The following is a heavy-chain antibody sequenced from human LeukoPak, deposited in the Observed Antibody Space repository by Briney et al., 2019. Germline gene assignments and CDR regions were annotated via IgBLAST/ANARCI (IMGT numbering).Heavy chain of an antibody. CDR2: IYYSGST. J-gene: IGHJ6*03. D-gene: IGHD4-17*01. Sequence: SETLSLTCTVSGGSITRYYWSWIRQPPGKGLEWIGYIYYSGSTNYNPSLKSRVTISVDTSKNQFSLRLSSVTAADTAVYYCVRILPYGDYYYYYMDVWGKGTTVTVSS. V-gene: IGHV4-59*01. CDR1: GGSITRYY. CDR3: VRILPYGDYYYYYMDV.